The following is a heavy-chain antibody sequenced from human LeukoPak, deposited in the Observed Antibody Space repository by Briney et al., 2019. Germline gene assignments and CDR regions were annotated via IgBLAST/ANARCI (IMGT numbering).Heavy chain of an antibody. Sequence: PSETLSLTCTVSGGSISSYYWSWIRQPPGRGLEWIGYIYYSGSTNYNPSLKSRVTISVDTSKNQFSLKLSSVTAADTAVYYCARDLYLGDRRGSGAFDIWGRGTMVTVSS. CDR3: ARDLYLGDRRGSGAFDI. J-gene: IGHJ3*02. D-gene: IGHD3-10*01. CDR1: GGSISSYY. V-gene: IGHV4-59*01. CDR2: IYYSGST.